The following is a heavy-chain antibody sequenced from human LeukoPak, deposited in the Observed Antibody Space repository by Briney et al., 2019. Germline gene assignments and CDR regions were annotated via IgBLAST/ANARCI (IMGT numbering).Heavy chain of an antibody. CDR3: TTDLIFRGAYCFDY. J-gene: IGHJ4*02. Sequence: GGSLRLSCAASGFTFSNAWMSWVRQAPGKGLEWVGRIKSKTDGGTTDYAAPVKGRFTISRDDSKNTLYLQMNSLKTEDTAVYYCTTDLIFRGAYCFDYWGQGTLVTVSS. CDR2: IKSKTDGGTT. CDR1: GFTFSNAW. V-gene: IGHV3-15*01. D-gene: IGHD3-10*01.